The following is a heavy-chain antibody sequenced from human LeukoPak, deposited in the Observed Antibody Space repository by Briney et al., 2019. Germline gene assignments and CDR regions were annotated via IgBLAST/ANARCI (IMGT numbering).Heavy chain of an antibody. CDR1: GGSFSGHY. Sequence: PSETLSLTCAVYGGSFSGHYWGWTRQSPGKGLEWIGEINHSGSTNYNPSLKSRVTISVDTSKNQFSLKLSSVTAADTAVYYCARGRYSSSWYNWFDPWGQGTLVTVSS. J-gene: IGHJ5*02. D-gene: IGHD6-13*01. V-gene: IGHV4-34*01. CDR3: ARGRYSSSWYNWFDP. CDR2: INHSGST.